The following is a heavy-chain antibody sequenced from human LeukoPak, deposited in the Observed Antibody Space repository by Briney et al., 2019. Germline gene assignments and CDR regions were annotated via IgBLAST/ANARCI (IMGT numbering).Heavy chain of an antibody. J-gene: IGHJ6*03. CDR1: GFTFDDYG. V-gene: IGHV3-11*04. CDR3: ARDRCSSTSCPSYMDV. Sequence: GGSLRLSCAASGFTFDDYGMSWVRQAPGKGLEWVSYISSSGSTIYYADSVKGRFTISRDNAKNSLYLQMNSLRAEDTAVYYCARDRCSSTSCPSYMDVWGKGTTVTVSS. CDR2: ISSSGSTI. D-gene: IGHD2-2*01.